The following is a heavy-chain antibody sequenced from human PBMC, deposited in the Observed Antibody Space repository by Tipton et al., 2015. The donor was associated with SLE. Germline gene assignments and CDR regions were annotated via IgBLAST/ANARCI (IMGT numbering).Heavy chain of an antibody. CDR3: ARGAPSGYHFDC. Sequence: LRLSCAVYGESFRGYYWSWIRQPPGKGLEWIGFIYTSGSTNYNPSLKSRVTISVDTSKNQFSLTLSSVTAADTAVYYCARGAPSGYHFDCWGQGTLVTASS. V-gene: IGHV4-4*08. D-gene: IGHD3-22*01. CDR1: GESFRGYY. CDR2: IYTSGST. J-gene: IGHJ4*02.